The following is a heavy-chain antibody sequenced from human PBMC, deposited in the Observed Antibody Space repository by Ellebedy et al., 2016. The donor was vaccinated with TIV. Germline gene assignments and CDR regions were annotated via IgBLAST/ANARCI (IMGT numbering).Heavy chain of an antibody. D-gene: IGHD6-19*01. Sequence: PGGSLRLSCEASGFTFSTYGMHWVRQAPGKGLEWVAFKRFDGRHEYNGDFVKGRLIISRDLSKNTLYLQMNRLTSEDTGIYYCTRETNPPPGALAGTGFDCWGQGTLVIVSS. CDR2: KRFDGRHE. CDR1: GFTFSTYG. CDR3: TRETNPPPGALAGTGFDC. V-gene: IGHV3-30*02. J-gene: IGHJ4*02.